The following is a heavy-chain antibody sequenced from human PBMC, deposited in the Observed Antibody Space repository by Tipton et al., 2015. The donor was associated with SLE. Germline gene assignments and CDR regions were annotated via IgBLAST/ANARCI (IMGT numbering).Heavy chain of an antibody. CDR3: ARDYDAFDI. V-gene: IGHV4-38-2*02. CDR2: IYHSGST. CDR1: GYSISSGYY. J-gene: IGHJ3*02. Sequence: TLSLTCAVSGYSISSGYYWGWIRQPPRKGLEWIGSIYHSGSTYYNPSLKSRVTIPVDTSKNQFSLKLSSVTAADTAVYYCARDYDAFDIWGQGTMVTVSS.